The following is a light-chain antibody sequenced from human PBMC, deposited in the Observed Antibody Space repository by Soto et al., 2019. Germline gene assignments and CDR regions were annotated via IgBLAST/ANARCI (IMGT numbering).Light chain of an antibody. J-gene: IGLJ2*01. V-gene: IGLV2-8*01. CDR2: EVS. Sequence: QSALTQPPSASGSPGQSVTISCSGTSSDVGGYNSVSWYQHHPGKAPKLMIYEVSKRPSGVPDRFSGSKSGNTASLTVSGLQAEDEADYYCSSYAGSSSFVIFGGGTKLTV. CDR1: SSDVGGYNS. CDR3: SSYAGSSSFVI.